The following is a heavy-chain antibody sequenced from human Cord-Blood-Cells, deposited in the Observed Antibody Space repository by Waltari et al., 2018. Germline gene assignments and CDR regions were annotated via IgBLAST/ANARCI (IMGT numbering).Heavy chain of an antibody. V-gene: IGHV3-15*01. CDR2: IKSKTDGGTT. CDR3: TTVGYSYGYVGYYYYYMDV. CDR1: GFTFSNAW. D-gene: IGHD5-18*01. Sequence: EVQLVKSGGGLVKPGGSLRLSCAASGFTFSNAWMSWFRQAPGKGLEWVGRIKSKTDGGTTDYAAPVKGRFTISRDDSKNTLYLQMNSLKTEDTAVYYCTTVGYSYGYVGYYYYYMDVWGKGTTVTVSS. J-gene: IGHJ6*03.